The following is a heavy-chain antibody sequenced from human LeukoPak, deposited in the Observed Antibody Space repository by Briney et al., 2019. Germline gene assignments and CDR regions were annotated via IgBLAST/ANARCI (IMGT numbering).Heavy chain of an antibody. CDR3: AREGVGCSSTSCPPLY. D-gene: IGHD2-2*01. CDR1: GGTFSSYV. CDR2: IIPIFGTA. V-gene: IGHV1-69*13. J-gene: IGHJ4*02. Sequence: SVKVSCKASGGTFSSYVISWVRQAPGQGLEWMGGIIPIFGTANYAQKFQGRVTITADESTSTAYMELSSLRSEDTAVYYCAREGVGCSSTSCPPLYWGQGTLVTVSS.